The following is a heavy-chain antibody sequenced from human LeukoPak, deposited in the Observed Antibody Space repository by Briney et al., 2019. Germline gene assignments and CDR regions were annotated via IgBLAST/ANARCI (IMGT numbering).Heavy chain of an antibody. CDR1: GYTFTSYY. CDR3: ATGQPWELPTL. V-gene: IGHV1-46*01. D-gene: IGHD1-26*01. J-gene: IGHJ4*02. CDR2: INPSGGST. Sequence: ASVKVSCKASGYTFTSYYMHWVRQAPGQGLEWMGIINPSGGSTSYAQKSQGRVTMTRDTSTSTVYMELSSLRSEDTAVYYCATGQPWELPTLWGQGTLVTVSS.